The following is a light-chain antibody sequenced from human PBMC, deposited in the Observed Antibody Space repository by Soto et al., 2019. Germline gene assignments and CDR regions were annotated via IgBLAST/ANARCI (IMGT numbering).Light chain of an antibody. J-gene: IGLJ1*01. CDR2: EVS. Sequence: QSELTQPPSASGSPEQSVTMACTGTSSDVGAYNYVSWYQQHPGKAPKLMIYEVSKRPSGVPDRFSGSKSGNTASLTVSGLQAEDEADYYCSSHAGSNTYVFGTGTKVTVL. CDR3: SSHAGSNTYV. V-gene: IGLV2-8*01. CDR1: SSDVGAYNY.